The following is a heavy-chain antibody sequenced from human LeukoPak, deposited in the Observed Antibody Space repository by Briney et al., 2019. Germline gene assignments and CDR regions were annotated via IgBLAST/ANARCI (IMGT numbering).Heavy chain of an antibody. J-gene: IGHJ4*02. Sequence: ASVKVSCKVSGYTLTELSMHWVRQAPGKGLEWMGGFDPEDGETIYAQKFQGRVTMTEDTSTDTAYMELSSMRSEDTAVYYCATGAPVYYCRRGLGALWLRGQGTLVNVSP. V-gene: IGHV1-24*01. D-gene: IGHD3-22*01. CDR1: GYTLTELS. CDR2: FDPEDGET. CDR3: ATGAPVYYCRRGLGALWL.